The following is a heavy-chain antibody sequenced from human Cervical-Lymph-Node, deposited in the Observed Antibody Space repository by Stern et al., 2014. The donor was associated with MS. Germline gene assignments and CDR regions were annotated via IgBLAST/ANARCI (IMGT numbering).Heavy chain of an antibody. D-gene: IGHD2-8*02. CDR1: GDSISSYTHY. CDR3: AKHACTGAACPFDL. J-gene: IGHJ4*02. CDR2: VYYSGAT. Sequence: VQLVESGPGLVKPSETLSLTCAVSGDSISSYTHYWAWLRQPPGKGLEWIGSVYYSGATYYNPSLESPVIISVDTSKTHFSLGLSSVTAADTAVYYCAKHACTGAACPFDLWGQGTLVTVSS. V-gene: IGHV4-39*01.